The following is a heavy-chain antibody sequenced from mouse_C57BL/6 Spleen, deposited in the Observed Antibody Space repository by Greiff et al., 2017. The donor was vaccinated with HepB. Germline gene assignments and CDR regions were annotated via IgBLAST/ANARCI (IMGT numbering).Heavy chain of an antibody. CDR3: ARLYYDYDGYYAMDY. CDR1: GYAFSSSW. Sequence: QVQLKESGPELVKPGASVKISCKASGYAFSSSWMNWVKQRPGKGLEWIGRIYPGDGDTNYNGKFKGKATLTADKSSSTAYMQLSSLTSEDSAAYFCARLYYDYDGYYAMDYWGQGTSVTVSS. CDR2: IYPGDGDT. D-gene: IGHD2-4*01. V-gene: IGHV1-82*01. J-gene: IGHJ4*01.